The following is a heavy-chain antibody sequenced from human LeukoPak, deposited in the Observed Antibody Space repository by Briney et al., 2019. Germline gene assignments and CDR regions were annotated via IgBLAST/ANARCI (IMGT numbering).Heavy chain of an antibody. CDR3: AKVDSRNYYDSSGPFDP. V-gene: IGHV3-23*01. CDR1: GFTFSSYA. J-gene: IGHJ5*02. D-gene: IGHD3-22*01. Sequence: GGSLRLSCAASGFTFSSYAMSWVRQAPGKGLEWVSAISGSGGSTYYADSVKGRFTISRDNSKNTLYLQMNSLRAEDTAVYYCAKVDSRNYYDSSGPFDPWGQGTLVTVSS. CDR2: ISGSGGST.